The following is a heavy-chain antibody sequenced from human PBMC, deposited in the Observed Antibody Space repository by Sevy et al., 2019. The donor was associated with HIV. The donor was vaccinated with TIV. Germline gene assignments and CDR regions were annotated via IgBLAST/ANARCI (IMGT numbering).Heavy chain of an antibody. CDR3: ARAKVYYYDSSGYRLDAFDI. CDR1: GFTFSSYS. D-gene: IGHD3-22*01. CDR2: ISSSSSTI. Sequence: GGSLRLSCAASGFTFSSYSMNWVRQAPGKGLEWVSYISSSSSTIYYADSVKGGFTISRDNAKNSLYLQMNSLRDEDTAVYYCARAKVYYYDSSGYRLDAFDIWGQGTMVTVSS. V-gene: IGHV3-48*02. J-gene: IGHJ3*02.